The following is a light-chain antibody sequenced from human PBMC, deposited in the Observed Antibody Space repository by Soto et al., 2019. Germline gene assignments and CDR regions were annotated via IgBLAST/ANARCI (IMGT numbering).Light chain of an antibody. CDR3: QQYENLPPT. Sequence: DIRMTQSPSSLSASIGDRVILTCQASQDIATSLNWYQHKPGKAPKHLIYDAFNLERGVPARFSGSGSGTDFSFTISSLQPEDSATYYCQQYENLPPTFGQGTRLESK. CDR2: DAF. V-gene: IGKV1-33*01. J-gene: IGKJ5*01. CDR1: QDIATS.